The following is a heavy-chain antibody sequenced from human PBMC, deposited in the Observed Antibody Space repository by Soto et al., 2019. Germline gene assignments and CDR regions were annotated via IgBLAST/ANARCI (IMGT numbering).Heavy chain of an antibody. CDR1: GGTFSSYA. CDR2: VIPIFGTA. V-gene: IGHV1-69*06. J-gene: IGHJ4*01. CDR3: AKGSKCMNDYDYYGFDY. Sequence: WASVKVSCKASGGTFSSYAISWVRQAPGQGLEWMGGVIPIFGTANYAQKFQGRVTITADKSTSTAYMELSSLRSEDTAVYYCAKGSKCMNDYDYYGFDYWGQGTLVTVSS. D-gene: IGHD3-10*01.